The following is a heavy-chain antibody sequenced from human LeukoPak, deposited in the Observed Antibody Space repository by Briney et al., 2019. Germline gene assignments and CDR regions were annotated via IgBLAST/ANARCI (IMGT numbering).Heavy chain of an antibody. V-gene: IGHV6-1*01. CDR2: TYYRAKWYN. CDR3: ARRYSDILTGYYVFDY. CDR1: GDSVSSNSAA. Sequence: SQTLSLTCAISGDSVSSNSAAWNWIRQAPSRGLEWLGRTYYRAKWYNDDAVSVKSRITIHPTTSTNQFSLQLNYVTPEHTAVYSCARRYSDILTGYYVFDYWGQGTMVTVSS. D-gene: IGHD3-9*01. J-gene: IGHJ4*02.